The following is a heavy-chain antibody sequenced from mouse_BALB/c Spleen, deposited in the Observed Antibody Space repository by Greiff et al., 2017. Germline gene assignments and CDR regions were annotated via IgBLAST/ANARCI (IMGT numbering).Heavy chain of an antibody. CDR2: IWSGGST. D-gene: IGHD1-2*01. CDR1: GFSLTSYG. V-gene: IGHV2-2*02. Sequence: VQVVESGPGLVQPSQSLSITCTVSGFSLTSYGVHWVRQSPGKGLEWLGVIWSGGSTDYNAAFISRLSISKDNSKSQVFFKMNSLQANDTAIYYCARRGYGSLYYAMDYWGQGTSVTVSS. CDR3: ARRGYGSLYYAMDY. J-gene: IGHJ4*01.